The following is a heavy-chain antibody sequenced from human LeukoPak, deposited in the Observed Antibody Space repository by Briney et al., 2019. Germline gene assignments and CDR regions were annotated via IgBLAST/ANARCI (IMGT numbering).Heavy chain of an antibody. J-gene: IGHJ4*02. V-gene: IGHV4-34*01. D-gene: IGHD5-18*01. CDR1: GGSFSGYY. Sequence: PSETLSLTCAVYGGSFSGYYWSWIRQPPGEGLEWIGEINHSGSTNYNPSLKSRVTISVDTSKNQFSLKLSSVTAADTAVYYCARAHTAMALPFDYWGQGTLVTVSS. CDR3: ARAHTAMALPFDY. CDR2: INHSGST.